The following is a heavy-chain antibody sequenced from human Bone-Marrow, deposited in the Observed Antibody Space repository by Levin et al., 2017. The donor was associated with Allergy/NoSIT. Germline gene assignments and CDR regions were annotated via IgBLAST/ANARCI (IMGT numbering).Heavy chain of an antibody. J-gene: IGHJ5*02. CDR2: IRGSDGST. V-gene: IGHV3-23*01. CDR1: GFTFSSYA. CDR3: AKCKPGFGITLFGVGLDL. Sequence: GESLKISCAASGFTFSSYAMSWVRQAPGKGLEWVSAIRGSDGSTYYADSEKGRFTISRDNSKNTLYLQMNRLRAEDTAVYYCAKCKPGFGITLFGVGLDLWGQGTLVTVSS. D-gene: IGHD3-3*01.